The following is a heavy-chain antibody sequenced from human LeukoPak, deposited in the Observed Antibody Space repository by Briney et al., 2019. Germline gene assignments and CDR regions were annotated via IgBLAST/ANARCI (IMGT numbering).Heavy chain of an antibody. J-gene: IGHJ1*01. D-gene: IGHD2-2*01. Sequence: SETLSLTCTVSGGSISSSSYYWGWIRQPPGKGLEWIGSIYYSGSTYYNPSLKSRVTISVDTSKNQFSLKLSSVTAADTAVYYCARRVCSSTSCYVTGGGYFQHWGQGTLVTVPS. CDR1: GGSISSSSYY. CDR2: IYYSGST. CDR3: ARRVCSSTSCYVTGGGYFQH. V-gene: IGHV4-39*01.